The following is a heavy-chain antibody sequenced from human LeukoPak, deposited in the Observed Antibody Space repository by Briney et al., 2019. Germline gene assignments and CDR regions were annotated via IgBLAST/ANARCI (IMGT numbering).Heavy chain of an antibody. CDR1: GGTFSSYA. Sequence: ASVKVSCKASGGTFSSYAISWVRQAPGQGLEWMAWMNPNNGDTHYAQKFRGRVTVTRDTSISTAYMDLSSLRFDDTAVYYCARWVASPSTGWFDPWGQGTLITVSS. CDR2: MNPNNGDT. D-gene: IGHD6-19*01. V-gene: IGHV1-2*02. CDR3: ARWVASPSTGWFDP. J-gene: IGHJ5*02.